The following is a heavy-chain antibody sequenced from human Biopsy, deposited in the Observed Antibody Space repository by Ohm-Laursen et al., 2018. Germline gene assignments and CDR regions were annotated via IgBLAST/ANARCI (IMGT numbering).Heavy chain of an antibody. Sequence: TLSLTCPVSGGSISNYYWSWIRQPAGKGLEWIGRIYTSGSPNYNLSLESRVTMSVDTSKNQFSLNLRSVTAADTAVYYCARGTGRYYVYGAFDIWGQGTVVTVSS. CDR2: IYTSGSP. CDR1: GGSISNYY. V-gene: IGHV4-4*07. J-gene: IGHJ3*02. D-gene: IGHD1-26*01. CDR3: ARGTGRYYVYGAFDI.